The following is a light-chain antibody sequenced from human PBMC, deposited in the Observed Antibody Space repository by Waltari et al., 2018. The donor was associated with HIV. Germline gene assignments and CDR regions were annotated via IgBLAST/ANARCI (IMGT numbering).Light chain of an antibody. CDR3: QSADSSCTYLV. V-gene: IGLV3-25*03. J-gene: IGLJ3*02. CDR2: KDK. Sequence: SYELTQPPSVSVSPGQTARIICSGEALPKQYAFWYQQKPGQAPVVVIYKDKYRTSGTPERLSGSSVGTTVTFTISGVQADDEADYYCQSADSSCTYLVFGGGTKLTVL. CDR1: ALPKQY.